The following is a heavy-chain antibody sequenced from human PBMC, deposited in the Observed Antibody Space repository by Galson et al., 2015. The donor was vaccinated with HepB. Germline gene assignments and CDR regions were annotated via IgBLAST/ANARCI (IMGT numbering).Heavy chain of an antibody. J-gene: IGHJ4*02. CDR3: AREAARLYYFDY. Sequence: LRLSCAASGFNFHSFAIHWVRQAPGKGLEWVASISYDGSNKYYGDSVKGRFTISRDNSKNTVSLQMNSLRAEDTAMYYCAREAARLYYFDYWGQGTLVTVSS. CDR2: ISYDGSNK. CDR1: GFNFHSFA. V-gene: IGHV3-30*04. D-gene: IGHD6-6*01.